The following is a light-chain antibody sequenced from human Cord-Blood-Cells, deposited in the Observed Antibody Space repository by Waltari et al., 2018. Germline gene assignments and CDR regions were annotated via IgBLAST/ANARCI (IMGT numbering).Light chain of an antibody. Sequence: QSALTQPASVSGSPGPSITIPCTRTTSDVGSSNLVSWYQHHPGKAPKLMIYEGSKRPSGVSNRFSGSKSGNTASLTISGLQAEDEADYYCCSYAGSSTNVVFGGGTKLTVL. V-gene: IGLV2-23*01. J-gene: IGLJ2*01. CDR1: TSDVGSSNL. CDR2: EGS. CDR3: CSYAGSSTNVV.